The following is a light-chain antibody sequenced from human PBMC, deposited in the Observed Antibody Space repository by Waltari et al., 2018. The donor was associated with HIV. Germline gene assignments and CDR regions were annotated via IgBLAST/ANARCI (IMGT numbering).Light chain of an antibody. CDR2: DVS. V-gene: IGLV2-14*03. CDR1: DSDIGGYNL. Sequence: QPALTQPASVSGSPGQSITLSCTGTDSDIGGYNLVAWYKQNPGKAPRHLVFDVSARPSGVSSRFSGSKSGNTASLTISRLQAEYEADYFCNSYNIINNVVFGIGTKVTV. J-gene: IGLJ1*01. CDR3: NSYNIINNVV.